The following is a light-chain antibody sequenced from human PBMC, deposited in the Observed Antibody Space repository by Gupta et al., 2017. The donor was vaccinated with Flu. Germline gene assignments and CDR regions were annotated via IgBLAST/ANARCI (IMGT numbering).Light chain of an antibody. CDR3: QQYGSSPPLT. CDR2: GAS. CDR1: QSVSSSY. V-gene: IGKV3-20*01. Sequence: SPGVRATLSCRASQSVSSSYLAWYQQKPGQAPRLLIYGASSRATGIPDRFSGSGSGTDFTLTISRLEPEDFAVYYCQQYGSSPPLTFGQGTKVEIK. J-gene: IGKJ1*01.